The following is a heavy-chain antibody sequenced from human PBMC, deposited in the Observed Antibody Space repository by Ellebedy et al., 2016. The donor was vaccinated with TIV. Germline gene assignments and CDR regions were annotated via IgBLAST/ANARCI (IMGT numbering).Heavy chain of an antibody. CDR2: ISSDASGT. Sequence: GGSLRLSXGASGFTFSSYWMHWVRQVPGKGLLWVSHISSDASGTSYADPVKGRFTISRDNAKNTVYLPMDSLRVEETAVYFCARDSPGDGIEYWGHGTLVTGSS. CDR3: ARDSPGDGIEY. J-gene: IGHJ4*01. CDR1: GFTFSSYW. V-gene: IGHV3-74*01. D-gene: IGHD2-21*01.